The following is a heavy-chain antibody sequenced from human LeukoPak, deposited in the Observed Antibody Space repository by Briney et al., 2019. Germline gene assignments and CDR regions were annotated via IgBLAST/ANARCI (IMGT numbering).Heavy chain of an antibody. V-gene: IGHV1-18*01. D-gene: IGHD3-16*02. Sequence: ASVKVSCKASGYTFTNYGISWVRQAPGQGLEWIGWISAYNGNTNYAQKLQGRVTMTTDTSTSTAYMELRSLRSDDTAVYYCAREGSWGSYRPKPDYWGQGTLVSVSS. J-gene: IGHJ4*02. CDR2: ISAYNGNT. CDR3: AREGSWGSYRPKPDY. CDR1: GYTFTNYG.